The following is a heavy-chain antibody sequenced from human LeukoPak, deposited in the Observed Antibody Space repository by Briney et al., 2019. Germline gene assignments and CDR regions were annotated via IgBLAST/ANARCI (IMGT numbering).Heavy chain of an antibody. CDR1: GGTFSSYA. J-gene: IGHJ4*02. CDR2: IIPILGIA. Sequence: ASVKVSCKASGGTFSSYAISWVRQAPGQGLEWMGRIIPILGIANYAQKFQGRVTITADKSTGTAYMELSSLRSEDTAVYYCARVAGEPAASFDYWGQGTLVTVSS. V-gene: IGHV1-69*04. CDR3: ARVAGEPAASFDY. D-gene: IGHD6-13*01.